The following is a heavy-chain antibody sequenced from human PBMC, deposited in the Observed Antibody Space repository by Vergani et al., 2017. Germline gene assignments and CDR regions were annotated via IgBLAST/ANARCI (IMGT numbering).Heavy chain of an antibody. Sequence: QVQLVQSGAEVKKPGASVKVSCKASGYTFTSYGISWVRQAPGQGLEWMGWISAYNGNTNYAQKLQGRVTMTTDTSTSTAYMELRSLRSDDTAVYYCARVVFGVVIPSNYCMDVWGQGTTVTVSS. CDR2: ISAYNGNT. J-gene: IGHJ6*02. CDR1: GYTFTSYG. CDR3: ARVVFGVVIPSNYCMDV. V-gene: IGHV1-18*04. D-gene: IGHD3-3*01.